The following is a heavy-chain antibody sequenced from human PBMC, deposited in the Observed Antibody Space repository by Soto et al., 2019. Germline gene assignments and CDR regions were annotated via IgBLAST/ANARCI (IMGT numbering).Heavy chain of an antibody. Sequence: SLRLSCAVSGFTVSNNYMSWVRQAPGKGLEWVTLISDDGREKYYADSVKGRFTISRDSSKNTVCLEINSVRAEDTAVYYCAKDRSSSWSIDYWGQGTLVTVSS. CDR2: ISDDGREK. CDR3: AKDRSSSWSIDY. V-gene: IGHV3-30*18. D-gene: IGHD6-13*01. CDR1: GFTVSNNY. J-gene: IGHJ4*02.